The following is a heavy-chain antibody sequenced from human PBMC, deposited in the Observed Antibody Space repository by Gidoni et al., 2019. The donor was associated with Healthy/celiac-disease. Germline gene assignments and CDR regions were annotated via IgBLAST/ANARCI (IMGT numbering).Heavy chain of an antibody. CDR3: ASYYGDPVSSFDY. J-gene: IGHJ4*02. CDR2: ST. V-gene: IGHV4-31*02. Sequence: STYYNPSLKSRVTISVDTSKNQFSLKLSSVTAADTAVYYCASYYGDPVSSFDYWGQGTLVTVSS. D-gene: IGHD4-17*01.